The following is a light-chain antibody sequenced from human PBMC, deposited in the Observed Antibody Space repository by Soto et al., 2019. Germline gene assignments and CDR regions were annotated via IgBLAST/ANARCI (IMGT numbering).Light chain of an antibody. V-gene: IGKV3-11*01. CDR3: QQRSDWPST. Sequence: EIVLTQSPATLSLSPGERATLSCRASQSVSRYLAWYQQKPGQAPRLLIYDASNRATGIPARFSGGGSGTDFTLTISILEPEDFAVYYCQQRSDWPSTFGGGTKVQIK. CDR1: QSVSRY. J-gene: IGKJ4*01. CDR2: DAS.